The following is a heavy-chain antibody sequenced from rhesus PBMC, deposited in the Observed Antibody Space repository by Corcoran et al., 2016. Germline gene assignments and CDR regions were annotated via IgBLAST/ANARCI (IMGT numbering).Heavy chain of an antibody. V-gene: IGHV4-80*01. CDR2: INGNSGRT. CDR1: GASISSYW. J-gene: IGHJ4*01. CDR3: ARDQLAGNY. Sequence: QVQLQESGPGLVKPSETLSLTCAVSGASISSYWWSWIRQPPGKGLEWIGEINGNSGRTYYTPSLKSRVTISKDASKNQFSLKLSSVTAADTAVYYCARDQLAGNYWGQGVLVTVSS. D-gene: IGHD4-29*01.